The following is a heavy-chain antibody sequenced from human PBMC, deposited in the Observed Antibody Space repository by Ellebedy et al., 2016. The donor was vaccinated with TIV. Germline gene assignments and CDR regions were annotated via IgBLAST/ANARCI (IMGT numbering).Heavy chain of an antibody. CDR3: AREGVYSSPKKVQGMDV. CDR2: IYGGGTT. J-gene: IGHJ6*02. V-gene: IGHV3-53*01. Sequence: GGSLRLSCEASGFTVSDYYMSWVRQAPGKGLEWVALIYGGGTTNYADSVKGRFSISRDNSENTVYLQMNSLRAEDTAMYYCAREGVYSSPKKVQGMDVWGQGTTVTVSS. D-gene: IGHD4-11*01. CDR1: GFTVSDYY.